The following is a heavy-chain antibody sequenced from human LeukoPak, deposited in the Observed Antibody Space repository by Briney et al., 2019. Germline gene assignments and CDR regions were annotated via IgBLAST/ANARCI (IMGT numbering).Heavy chain of an antibody. CDR1: GGSISSSSYY. D-gene: IGHD6-6*01. CDR2: INHSGST. CDR3: ARRRYSSSAGNDY. V-gene: IGHV4-39*07. Sequence: SETLSLTCTVSGGSISSSSYYWGWIRQPPGKGLEWIGEINHSGSTNYNPSLKSRVTISVDTSKNQFSLKLSSVTAADTAVYYCARRRYSSSAGNDYWGQGTLVTVSS. J-gene: IGHJ4*02.